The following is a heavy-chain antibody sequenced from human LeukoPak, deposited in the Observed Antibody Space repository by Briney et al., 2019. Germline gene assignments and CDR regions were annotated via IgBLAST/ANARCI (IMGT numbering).Heavy chain of an antibody. D-gene: IGHD2-2*01. CDR2: FDPEEGET. CDR1: GYTLTELS. CDR3: ARDVASSTSPLVNYYYYYYMDV. Sequence: ASVKVSCKVSGYTLTELSMHWVRQAPGKGLEWMGGFDPEEGETIYAQKFQGRVTMTEDTSTDTAYMELSSLRSEDTAVYYCARDVASSTSPLVNYYYYYYMDVWGKGTTVTVSS. J-gene: IGHJ6*03. V-gene: IGHV1-24*01.